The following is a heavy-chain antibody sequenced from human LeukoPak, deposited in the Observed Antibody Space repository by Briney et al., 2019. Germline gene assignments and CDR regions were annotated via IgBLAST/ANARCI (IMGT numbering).Heavy chain of an antibody. D-gene: IGHD5-24*01. V-gene: IGHV3-64*01. CDR3: TTAGSWLQLPQYDY. CDR1: GFSLSSHA. J-gene: IGHJ4*02. Sequence: GGSLRLSCAASGFSLSSHAMHWVRQAPGKGLEYVSAISSSGGSTSYATSVKGRFTISRDDSKNTLYLQMNSLKTEDTAVYYCTTAGSWLQLPQYDYWGQGTLVTVSS. CDR2: ISSSGGST.